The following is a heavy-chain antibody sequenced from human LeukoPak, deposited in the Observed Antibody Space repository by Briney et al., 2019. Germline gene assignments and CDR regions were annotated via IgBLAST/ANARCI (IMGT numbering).Heavy chain of an antibody. Sequence: PGGSLRLSCAASGFIFSGYSMNWVRQAPEKGLEWVSSITSSTSYIYYADSVKGRFTISRDNAKNSLYLQMNSLRAEDTAVYYCARGGDWNYAVDYCGQGTLVIVSS. CDR2: ITSSTSYI. J-gene: IGHJ4*02. CDR3: ARGGDWNYAVDY. V-gene: IGHV3-21*01. CDR1: GFIFSGYS. D-gene: IGHD1-7*01.